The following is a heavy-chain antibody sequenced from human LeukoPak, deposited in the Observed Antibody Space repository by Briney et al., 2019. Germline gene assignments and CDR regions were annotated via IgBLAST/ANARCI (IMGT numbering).Heavy chain of an antibody. Sequence: SGPTLVNPTQTLTLTCTFSGFSLSTSGMRVSWIRQPPGKALEWLARIDWDDDKCYSTSLKTRLTISKDTSKNQVVLTMTNMDPVDTATYYCARIIGSRLYFDYWGQGTLVTVSS. J-gene: IGHJ4*02. D-gene: IGHD3-10*01. CDR3: ARIIGSRLYFDY. V-gene: IGHV2-70*04. CDR2: IDWDDDK. CDR1: GFSLSTSGMR.